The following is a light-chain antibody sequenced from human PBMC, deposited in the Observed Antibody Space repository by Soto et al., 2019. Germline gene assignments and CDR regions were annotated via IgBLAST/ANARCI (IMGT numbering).Light chain of an antibody. CDR1: SNDVGGYNF. CDR2: DVS. CDR3: SSYAGSYTVV. V-gene: IGLV2-11*01. Sequence: QSALTQPRSVSGSPGQSVTISCTGTSNDVGGYNFVSWYQQHPGKVPKLFIYDVSRRPSGVPDRFSGSKSGNTASLTISGLQDEDEADYYCSSYAGSYTVVFGGGTKVTVL. J-gene: IGLJ2*01.